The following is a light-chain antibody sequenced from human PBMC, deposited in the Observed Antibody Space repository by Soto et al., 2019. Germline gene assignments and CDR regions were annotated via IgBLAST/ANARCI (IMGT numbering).Light chain of an antibody. CDR1: SSDVGGYDR. Sequence: QSALTQPASVSGSPGQSIAISCTGTSSDVGGYDRVSWYQQHPGEAPTLMIYEVNKRPSGVSDRFSGSKSGNTASLTISGLQAEDEADYYCRSSVGGPNWVFGGGTKVTVL. J-gene: IGLJ3*02. CDR3: RSSVGGPNWV. V-gene: IGLV2-23*02. CDR2: EVN.